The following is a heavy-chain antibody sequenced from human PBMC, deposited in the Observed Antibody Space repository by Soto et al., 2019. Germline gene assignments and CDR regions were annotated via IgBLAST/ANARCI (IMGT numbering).Heavy chain of an antibody. CDR2: ISYDGSNK. CDR3: AKMELIGYCSGGSCGALDY. V-gene: IGHV3-30*18. Sequence: GGSLRLSCAASGFTFRSYGLHWVRQAPGKGLEWVAVISYDGSNKYYADSVKGRFTIYRDNSKNTLYLQMKSLRAEDTAVYYCAKMELIGYCSGGSCGALDYWGQGT. J-gene: IGHJ4*02. CDR1: GFTFRSYG. D-gene: IGHD2-15*01.